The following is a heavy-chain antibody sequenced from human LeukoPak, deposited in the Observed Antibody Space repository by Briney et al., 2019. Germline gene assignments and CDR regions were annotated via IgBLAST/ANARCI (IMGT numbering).Heavy chain of an antibody. Sequence: GGSLRLFCAAAGFIFRSYSMSWVRQAAGKGLEWVSTIRDGGSSPYYPDSVRGRFTISRDNSKNTLYLQLNSLRAEDTAVYYCARDVWTGVAVSDYWGQGTLVTVSS. CDR2: IRDGGSSP. CDR1: GFIFRSYS. CDR3: ARDVWTGVAVSDY. V-gene: IGHV3-23*01. D-gene: IGHD6-19*01. J-gene: IGHJ4*02.